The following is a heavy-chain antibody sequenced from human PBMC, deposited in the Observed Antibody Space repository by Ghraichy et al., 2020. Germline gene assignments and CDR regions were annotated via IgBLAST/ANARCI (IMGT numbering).Heavy chain of an antibody. J-gene: IGHJ6*02. CDR2: IIPIFGTA. CDR1: GGTFSSFG. V-gene: IGHV1-69*13. Sequence: SVKVSCKTSGGTFSSFGFSWVRQAPGQGLEWMGGIIPIFGTANYAQKFQGRVTITADESTNTAYMELSSLRSEDTAVYYCARDWPDIGTTANDYNGMDVWGQGTTVTVSS. D-gene: IGHD1-14*01. CDR3: ARDWPDIGTTANDYNGMDV.